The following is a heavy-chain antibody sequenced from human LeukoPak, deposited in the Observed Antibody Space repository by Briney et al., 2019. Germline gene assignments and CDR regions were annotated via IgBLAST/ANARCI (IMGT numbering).Heavy chain of an antibody. V-gene: IGHV3-7*01. Sequence: PGGSLRLSCAASGFTFSSYWMSWVRQAPGKGLEWVANIRRDGSEKYYVDSVKGRFTISRDNAKNSLYLQMNSLRAEDTAVYYCARAAYYDYVWGSYRYTGAFDYWGQGTLVTVSS. CDR3: ARAAYYDYVWGSYRYTGAFDY. CDR1: GFTFSSYW. J-gene: IGHJ4*02. D-gene: IGHD3-16*02. CDR2: IRRDGSEK.